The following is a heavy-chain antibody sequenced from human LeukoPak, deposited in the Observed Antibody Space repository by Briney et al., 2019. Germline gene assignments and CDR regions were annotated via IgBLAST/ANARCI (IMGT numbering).Heavy chain of an antibody. V-gene: IGHV3-7*02. Sequence: GGSLRLSCAASGFTFSGYWMTWVRQAPGKGLEWVANIKQDGSEKNYVDSVKGRFTISRDNAKNSLYLQMNSLRAEDTAVYYCARIRDAFDIWGQGTMVTVSS. CDR3: ARIRDAFDI. J-gene: IGHJ3*02. CDR2: IKQDGSEK. CDR1: GFTFSGYW.